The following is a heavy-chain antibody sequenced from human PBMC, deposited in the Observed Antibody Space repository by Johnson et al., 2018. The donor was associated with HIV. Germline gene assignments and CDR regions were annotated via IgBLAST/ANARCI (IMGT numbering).Heavy chain of an antibody. D-gene: IGHD6-13*01. Sequence: QVQLVESGGGVVQPGRSLRLSCAASGFTFSSYAMHWVRQAPGKGLEWVAVISYDGSNKYYADSVKGRFTISRDNSKNTLYLQMNSLRAGDTAVYYCARHKGQQYDTFDIWGQGTMVTVSS. CDR1: GFTFSSYA. CDR2: ISYDGSNK. V-gene: IGHV3-30*04. J-gene: IGHJ3*02. CDR3: ARHKGQQYDTFDI.